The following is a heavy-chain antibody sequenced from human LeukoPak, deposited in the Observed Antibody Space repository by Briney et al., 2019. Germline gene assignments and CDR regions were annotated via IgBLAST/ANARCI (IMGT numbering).Heavy chain of an antibody. Sequence: GASVKVSCKASGFTFTSSAMPWVRQACGQRLEWKGWIVVGSGNTNYAQKFQERVTITRDMSTSTAYMELSSLRSEDTAVYYCAAGSKSGYHDSSVPPIYYHYMDVWGKGTTVTVSS. J-gene: IGHJ6*03. CDR3: AAGSKSGYHDSSVPPIYYHYMDV. D-gene: IGHD3-22*01. CDR2: IVVGSGNT. V-gene: IGHV1-58*02. CDR1: GFTFTSSA.